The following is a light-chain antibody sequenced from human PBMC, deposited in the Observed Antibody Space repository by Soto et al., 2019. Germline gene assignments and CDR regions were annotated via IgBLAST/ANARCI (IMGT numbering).Light chain of an antibody. CDR2: KDS. Sequence: SYELTQPPSVSVSPGQTARITCSGDALPKQYAYWYQQKPGQAPVLVIYKDSERPSGIPERFSGSSSGTTVTLTISGVQAEDEADYYCQSADSSGTYGVFGTGIKLTVL. CDR1: ALPKQY. V-gene: IGLV3-25*03. CDR3: QSADSSGTYGV. J-gene: IGLJ1*01.